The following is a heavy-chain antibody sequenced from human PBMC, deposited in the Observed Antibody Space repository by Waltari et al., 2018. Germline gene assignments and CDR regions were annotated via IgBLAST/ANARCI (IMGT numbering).Heavy chain of an antibody. V-gene: IGHV3-33*01. D-gene: IGHD3-10*01. CDR2: RGYDGSNK. J-gene: IGHJ6*02. Sequence: QVQLVESGGGVVQPGRSLRLCCEVSIFPFRSYGMPWVPQVPGKGMEWVAVRGYDGSNKYYADSVKGRFTISRDNSKNTLYLQMNSLRAEDTAVYYCARVTGANNKNYYYHGMDVWGQGTTVTVSS. CDR3: ARVTGANNKNYYYHGMDV. CDR1: IFPFRSYG.